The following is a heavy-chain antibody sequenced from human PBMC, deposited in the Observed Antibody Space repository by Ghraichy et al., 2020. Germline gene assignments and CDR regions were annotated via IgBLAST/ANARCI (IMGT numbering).Heavy chain of an antibody. CDR1: GITFSSHN. CDR3: ARGDLAGAIDL. D-gene: IGHD3-10*01. V-gene: IGHV3-21*01. CDR2: ISSGSRSI. J-gene: IGHJ3*01. Sequence: GGSLRLSCVASGITFSSHNMTWVRQAPGKGLEWVSSISSGSRSIYYADSVKGRFTISRDNAKNSLYLQMNSLRVEDTAVYHCARGDLAGAIDLWGQGTMVTVSS.